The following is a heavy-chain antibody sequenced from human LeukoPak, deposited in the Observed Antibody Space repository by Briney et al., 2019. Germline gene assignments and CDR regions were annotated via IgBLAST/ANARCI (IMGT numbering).Heavy chain of an antibody. Sequence: SETLSLTCTVSGGSISSYYWSWIRQPPGKGLEWIGYIYYSGSTNYNPSLKSRVTISVDTSKNQFSLKLSSVTAADTAVYYCARGPAANYYYYGMDVWGQGTTVTVSS. CDR2: IYYSGST. CDR1: GGSISSYY. J-gene: IGHJ6*01. CDR3: ARGPAANYYYYGMDV. D-gene: IGHD6-25*01. V-gene: IGHV4-59*01.